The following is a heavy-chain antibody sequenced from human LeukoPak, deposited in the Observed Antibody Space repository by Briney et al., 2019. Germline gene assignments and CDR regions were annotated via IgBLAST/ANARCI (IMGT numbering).Heavy chain of an antibody. CDR3: ARDGGGETTIFSTPPPPDWFDP. J-gene: IGHJ5*02. V-gene: IGHV1-2*02. Sequence: GASVKVSCKASGYTFTGYYMHWVRQAPGQGLEWMGWINPNSGGTNYAQKFQGRVTMTRDTSISTAYMELSRLRSDDTAVYYCARDGGGETTIFSTPPPPDWFDPWGQGTLVTVFS. CDR1: GYTFTGYY. D-gene: IGHD3-10*01. CDR2: INPNSGGT.